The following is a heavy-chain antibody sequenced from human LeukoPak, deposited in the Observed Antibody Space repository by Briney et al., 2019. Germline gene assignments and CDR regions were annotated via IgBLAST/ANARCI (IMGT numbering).Heavy chain of an antibody. Sequence: PSETLSLTCAVYGGSFSGYYWSWIRQPPGKGLEWIGEINHSGSTNYNPSLKSRVTISVDTSKNQFSLKLSSVTAADTGVYYCARGGGYYYMDVWGKGTTVTVSS. CDR1: GGSFSGYY. J-gene: IGHJ6*03. CDR2: INHSGST. CDR3: ARGGGYYYMDV. V-gene: IGHV4-34*01.